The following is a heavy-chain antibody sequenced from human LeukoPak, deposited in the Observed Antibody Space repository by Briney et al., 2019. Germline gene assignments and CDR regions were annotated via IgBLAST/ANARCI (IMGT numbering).Heavy chain of an antibody. CDR2: IYYSGST. CDR1: GGSISSGGYY. Sequence: SETLSLTCTVSGGSISSGGYYWSWIRQHPGKGLEWIGYIYYSGSTYYNPSLKSRVTISVDTSKNQFSLKLSSVTAADTAVYYCARSEDSSGYYVDWFDPWGQGTLVTVSS. CDR3: ARSEDSSGYYVDWFDP. D-gene: IGHD3-22*01. V-gene: IGHV4-31*03. J-gene: IGHJ5*02.